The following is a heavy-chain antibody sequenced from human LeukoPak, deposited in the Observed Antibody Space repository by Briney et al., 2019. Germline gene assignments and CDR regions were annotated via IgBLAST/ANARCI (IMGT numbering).Heavy chain of an antibody. V-gene: IGHV4-34*01. CDR1: GGSFSGYY. CDR3: ARGCGVDQLLLNWFDP. J-gene: IGHJ5*02. D-gene: IGHD2-2*01. Sequence: SETLSLTCAVYGGSFSGYYWSWIRQPPGKGLEWIGEINHSGSTNYNPSLKSRVTISVDTSKNQFSLKLSSVTAADTAVYYCARGCGVDQLLLNWFDPWGQGTLVTVSS. CDR2: INHSGST.